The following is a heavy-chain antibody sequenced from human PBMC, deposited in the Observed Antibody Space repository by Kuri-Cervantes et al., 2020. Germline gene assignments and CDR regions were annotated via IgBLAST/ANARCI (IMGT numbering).Heavy chain of an antibody. CDR3: AKDRAYSTSYYDY. CDR2: FSGGETGT. V-gene: IGHV3-23*01. D-gene: IGHD2-2*01. Sequence: GESLKISCAASGFTFSSYAMSWVRQAPGKGLEWVSGFSGGETGTYYADSVKGRFTISRDNSKNTLYLQMNSLRADDTAIYYCAKDRAYSTSYYDYWGQGTLVTVSS. J-gene: IGHJ4*02. CDR1: GFTFSSYA.